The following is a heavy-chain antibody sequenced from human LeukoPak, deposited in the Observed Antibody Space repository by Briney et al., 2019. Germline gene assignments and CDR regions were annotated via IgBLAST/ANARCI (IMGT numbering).Heavy chain of an antibody. CDR1: GLTFPNYG. D-gene: IGHD6-19*01. Sequence: GGSLRLSCAASGLTFPNYGMHWVRQTPGKGLEWVALISFDGSIEYYADSVKGRFTISRDNSKNTLFLQMNSLRPEDTAVYYCAKDSDIAVAGSDDALDVWGQGTMVTVSS. CDR2: ISFDGSIE. V-gene: IGHV3-30*18. CDR3: AKDSDIAVAGSDDALDV. J-gene: IGHJ3*01.